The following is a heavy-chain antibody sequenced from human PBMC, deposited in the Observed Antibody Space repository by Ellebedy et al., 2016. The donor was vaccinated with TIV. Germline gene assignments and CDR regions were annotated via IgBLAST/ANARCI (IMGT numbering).Heavy chain of an antibody. V-gene: IGHV3-30*18. Sequence: GGSLRLXCVTSGISFNFYWMHWVRQAPGKGLEWVAYVSQAGNDRTYADSVKGRFTVSRDNFQNTLSLHMKDLRPQDSAIYFCAKGGGFLTSDLESWGPGTLVTVSS. CDR2: VSQAGNDR. J-gene: IGHJ4*02. CDR3: AKGGGFLTSDLES. CDR1: GISFNFYW. D-gene: IGHD2-15*01.